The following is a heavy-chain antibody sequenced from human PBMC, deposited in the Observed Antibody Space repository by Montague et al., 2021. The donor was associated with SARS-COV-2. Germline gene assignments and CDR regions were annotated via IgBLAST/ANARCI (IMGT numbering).Heavy chain of an antibody. CDR3: ARLLAATGHFDF. V-gene: IGHV4-39*01. Sequence: SETLSLTCTVSGGSINTPNHYWGWIRQPPGKGLEWVGSMSYSGSSYYNPSLRRRITISVDTSKKQFSLRLSSVTAADTAVYCCARLLAATGHFDFWGQGTLVTVSS. CDR2: MSYSGSS. CDR1: GGSINTPNHY. D-gene: IGHD6-13*01. J-gene: IGHJ4*02.